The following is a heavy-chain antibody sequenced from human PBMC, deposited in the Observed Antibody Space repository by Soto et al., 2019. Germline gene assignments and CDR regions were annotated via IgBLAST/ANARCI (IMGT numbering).Heavy chain of an antibody. D-gene: IGHD3-22*01. Sequence: PGGSLRLSCAASGFTFSNAWMSWVRQAPGKGLEWVGRIKSKTDGGTTDYAAPVKGRFTISRDDSKNTLYLQMNSLKTEDTAVYYCTTFPMIVVVTPFGFDYWGQGTLVTVSS. CDR1: GFTFSNAW. CDR3: TTFPMIVVVTPFGFDY. CDR2: IKSKTDGGTT. V-gene: IGHV3-15*01. J-gene: IGHJ4*02.